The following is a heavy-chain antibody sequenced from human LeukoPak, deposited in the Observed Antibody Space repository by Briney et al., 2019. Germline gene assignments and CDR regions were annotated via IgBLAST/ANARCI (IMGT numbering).Heavy chain of an antibody. D-gene: IGHD3-10*01. CDR2: ISGGGGTT. CDR3: AREGYYGSGSPPSLYFDY. V-gene: IGHV3-23*01. CDR1: GFTFSDYA. Sequence: GGSLRLSCAASGFTFSDYAMSWVRQAPGTGLEWVSTISGGGGTTYYVDSVKGRFTISRDNSRSTLYLQMNSLRPEDTAIYYCAREGYYGSGSPPSLYFDYWGQGTLVTVSS. J-gene: IGHJ4*02.